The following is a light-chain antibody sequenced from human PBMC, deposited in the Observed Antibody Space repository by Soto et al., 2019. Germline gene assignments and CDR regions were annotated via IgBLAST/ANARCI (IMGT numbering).Light chain of an antibody. V-gene: IGKV1-13*02. CDR3: QHFKSFPIT. J-gene: IGKJ5*01. CDR2: ESS. Sequence: AIQFTQSPSSLSAYLWDRVTLPCRASQGISTLLAWYQQKPGKAPKVLIYESSLLQSGVPSRFSGSGSGTDFTLTISSLQPEDFATYYCQHFKSFPITFGQGRRLETK. CDR1: QGISTL.